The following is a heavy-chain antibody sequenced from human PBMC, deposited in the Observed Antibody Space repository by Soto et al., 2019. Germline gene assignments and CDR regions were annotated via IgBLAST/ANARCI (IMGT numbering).Heavy chain of an antibody. V-gene: IGHV4-31*03. J-gene: IGHJ6*02. CDR1: GGSINGGGYY. CDR2: IFFSGST. D-gene: IGHD3-16*01. Sequence: SETLSLTCSVSGGSINGGGYYWTWVRQHPGKGLEWIGYIFFSGSTYYNPSLKSRVTISVDMSKNQFFLNLRSVTVADTAVYFCGITFVPYGMDVWGQGTTVTVSS. CDR3: GITFVPYGMDV.